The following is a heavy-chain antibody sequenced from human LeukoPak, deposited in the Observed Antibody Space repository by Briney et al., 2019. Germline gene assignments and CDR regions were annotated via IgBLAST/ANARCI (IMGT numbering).Heavy chain of an antibody. CDR2: IYPGDSDT. Sequence: KHGESLKISCKGSGYSFTSYWIGWVRQMPGKGLEWMGIIYPGDSDTRYSPSFQGQVTISADKSISTAYLQWNSLKASDTAMYYCARQRGYCSGGSCYMDVWGQGTTATVSS. V-gene: IGHV5-51*01. CDR3: ARQRGYCSGGSCYMDV. D-gene: IGHD2-15*01. J-gene: IGHJ6*02. CDR1: GYSFTSYW.